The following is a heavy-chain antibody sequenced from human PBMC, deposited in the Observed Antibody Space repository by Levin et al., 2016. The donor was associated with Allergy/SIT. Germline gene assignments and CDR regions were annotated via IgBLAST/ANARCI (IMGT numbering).Heavy chain of an antibody. Sequence: GESLKISCAASGVSFSIYDMHWVRQVTGEGLEWVSAIGAGGDTYYADSVKGRFTIYRENAKNSVYLQMDSLRAGDTAMYYCAREIFDTYHTGWSLDLWGRGTLVTVSS. CDR1: GVSFSIYD. D-gene: IGHD3-3*01. J-gene: IGHJ2*01. CDR2: IGAGGDT. CDR3: AREIFDTYHTGWSLDL. V-gene: IGHV3-13*01.